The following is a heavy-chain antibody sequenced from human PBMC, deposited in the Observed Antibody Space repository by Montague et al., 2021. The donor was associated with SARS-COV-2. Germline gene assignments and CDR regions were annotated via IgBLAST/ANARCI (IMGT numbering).Heavy chain of an antibody. CDR3: ARHPRGYYDYVWGSPSYYFDY. CDR2: IYYSGST. J-gene: IGHJ4*02. D-gene: IGHD3-16*01. Sequence: SETLSLTCAVYGGSFSSSSYYWGWIRQPPGKGLEWIGSIYYSGSTYYNPSLKSRVTISVDTSKNQFSLKLSSVTAADTAVYYCARHPRGYYDYVWGSPSYYFDYWGQGTLVTVSS. V-gene: IGHV4-39*01. CDR1: GGSFSSSSYY.